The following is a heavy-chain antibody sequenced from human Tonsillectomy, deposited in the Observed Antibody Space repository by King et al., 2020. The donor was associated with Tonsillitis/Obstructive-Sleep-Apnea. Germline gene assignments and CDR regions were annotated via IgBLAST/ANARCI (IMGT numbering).Heavy chain of an antibody. Sequence: VQLVESGGGVVQPGRSLRLSCAASGFTFSSYAMHWVRQAPGKGLEWVAVISYDGSNKYYADSVKGRFTISRDNSKNTLYLQMNSLRAEDMAVYYCARERSEDYAFWSGYVLGGQGTLVTVSS. D-gene: IGHD3-3*01. V-gene: IGHV3-30*04. J-gene: IGHJ4*02. CDR2: ISYDGSNK. CDR3: ARERSEDYAFWSGYVL. CDR1: GFTFSSYA.